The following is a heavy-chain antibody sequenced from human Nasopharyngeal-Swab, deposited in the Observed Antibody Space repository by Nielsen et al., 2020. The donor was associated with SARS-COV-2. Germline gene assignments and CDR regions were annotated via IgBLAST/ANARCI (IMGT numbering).Heavy chain of an antibody. CDR3: AGYCSSTSCSRNYYYYYMDV. D-gene: IGHD2-2*01. CDR2: INSSSSTI. Sequence: GGSLRLSCAASGFTFSSYSMNWVRQAPGKGLEWVSYINSSSSTIYYADSVKGRFTISRDNAKNSLYLQMNSLRAEDTAVYYCAGYCSSTSCSRNYYYYYMDVWGKGTTVTVSS. V-gene: IGHV3-48*04. CDR1: GFTFSSYS. J-gene: IGHJ6*03.